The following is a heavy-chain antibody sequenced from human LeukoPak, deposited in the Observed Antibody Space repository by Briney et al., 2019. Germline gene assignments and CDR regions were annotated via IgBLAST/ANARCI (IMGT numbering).Heavy chain of an antibody. D-gene: IGHD6-13*01. Sequence: GGSLRLSCAASGFTFSDYEMNWVRQAPGKGLEWVSYISRSSGTIYYADSVKGRFTISRDNSKNTLYLQMNSLRAEDTAVYYCAREETGYSSSWGSYFDYWGQGTLVTVSS. CDR1: GFTFSDYE. J-gene: IGHJ4*02. CDR3: AREETGYSSSWGSYFDY. CDR2: ISRSSGTI. V-gene: IGHV3-48*03.